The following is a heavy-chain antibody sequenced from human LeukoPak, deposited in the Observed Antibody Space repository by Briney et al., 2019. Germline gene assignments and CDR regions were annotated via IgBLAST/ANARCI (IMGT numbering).Heavy chain of an antibody. CDR3: ARVPGIAATAYYYYAMDV. J-gene: IGHJ6*02. CDR1: GFTFSSYA. V-gene: IGHV3-30-3*01. D-gene: IGHD6-13*01. Sequence: GGCLRLSCAGSGFTFSSYAMHWVRQAPGKGLEWVAVLSYDGSNTYHADSVKGRFTISRDNSKNTLYLQMNSLRPEDTAVYYCARVPGIAATAYYYYAMDVWGQGTTVTVSS. CDR2: LSYDGSNT.